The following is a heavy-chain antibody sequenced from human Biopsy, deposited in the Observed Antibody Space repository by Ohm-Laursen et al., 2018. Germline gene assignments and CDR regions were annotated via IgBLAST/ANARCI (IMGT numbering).Heavy chain of an antibody. V-gene: IGHV4-4*07. D-gene: IGHD1-7*01. Sequence: GILSLTCTVSGGSLSNYYWSWIRQPAGKGLEWIGRIYTSGSSNKNPSLMSRVTMSVDTSKKQFSLKVYSVTAADTAVYYCARDYGLELGGLEAFDIWGQGTMVTVSS. CDR3: ARDYGLELGGLEAFDI. CDR1: GGSLSNYY. CDR2: IYTSGSS. J-gene: IGHJ3*02.